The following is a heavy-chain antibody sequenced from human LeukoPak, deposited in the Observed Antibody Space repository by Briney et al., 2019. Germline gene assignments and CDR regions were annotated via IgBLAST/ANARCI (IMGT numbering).Heavy chain of an antibody. D-gene: IGHD3-22*01. J-gene: IGHJ5*02. CDR1: GFTFSSYS. CDR2: ISSSSSYI. CDR3: ASTDSSGYYYH. V-gene: IGHV3-21*03. Sequence: PGGSLRLSCTASGFTFSSYSMNWVPQAPGKGLQWVSSISSSSSYIYYADSVKGRFTISRDNAKNSLYLQMNSLRAEDTAVYYCASTDSSGYYYHWGQGTLVTVSS.